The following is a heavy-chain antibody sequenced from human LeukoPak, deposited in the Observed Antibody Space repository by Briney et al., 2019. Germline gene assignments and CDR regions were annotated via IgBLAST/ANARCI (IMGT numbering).Heavy chain of an antibody. Sequence: TGGSLRLSRAASGLTFTTYTIACARLRPGKWLESVAPISPSGDITQSADSVGGHFTISRGNSESTLFLQMTSLRAEDASVYYCVRKLHGHYPFDSWGQGTLVTVSS. CDR1: GLTFTTYT. J-gene: IGHJ4*02. CDR2: ISPSGDIT. D-gene: IGHD3-22*01. V-gene: IGHV3-23*01. CDR3: VRKLHGHYPFDS.